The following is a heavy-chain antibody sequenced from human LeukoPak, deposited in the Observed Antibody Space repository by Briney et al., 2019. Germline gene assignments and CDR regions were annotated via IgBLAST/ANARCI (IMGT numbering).Heavy chain of an antibody. V-gene: IGHV5-51*01. CDR1: GYRFTNYW. CDR2: MYPGDSDT. CDR3: ARRESSGSIDY. D-gene: IGHD6-19*01. Sequence: GESLKISCKGSGYRFTNYWVGWVRPVPGKGLEWMGIMYPGDSDTRYSPSFQGQVTISADKSISTAYLQWSSLTASDTAFYYCARRESSGSIDYWGQGTLVTVSS. J-gene: IGHJ4*02.